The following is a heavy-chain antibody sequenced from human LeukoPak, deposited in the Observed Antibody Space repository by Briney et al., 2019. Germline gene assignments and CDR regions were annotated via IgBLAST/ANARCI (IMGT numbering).Heavy chain of an antibody. CDR1: GFTFDDYA. Sequence: GGSLRLSCAASGFTFDDYAVHWVRQAPGKGLEWVSGITWNSGSIGYADSLKGRFTISRDNAKNSLYLQMDSLRPEDTALYFCARGRGGIQYFLDYWGQGTLVTVSS. V-gene: IGHV3-9*01. D-gene: IGHD3-16*01. J-gene: IGHJ4*02. CDR3: ARGRGGIQYFLDY. CDR2: ITWNSGSI.